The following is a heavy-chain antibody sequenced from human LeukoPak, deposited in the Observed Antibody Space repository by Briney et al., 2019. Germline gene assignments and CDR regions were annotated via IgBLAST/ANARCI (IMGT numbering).Heavy chain of an antibody. D-gene: IGHD2-8*02. CDR3: ARSTDRRDSGMNV. V-gene: IGHV3-30*04. J-gene: IGHJ6*02. CDR2: ISYHGINK. Sequence: GGSLRLSCAASGFTFSNYAMHWGRQAPGKRLEWLTVISYHGINKYYADSVKGRFTISRDNSKNMVYLQMNTVRAEDTAVYYCARSTDRRDSGMNVWGQGTTVTVSS. CDR1: GFTFSNYA.